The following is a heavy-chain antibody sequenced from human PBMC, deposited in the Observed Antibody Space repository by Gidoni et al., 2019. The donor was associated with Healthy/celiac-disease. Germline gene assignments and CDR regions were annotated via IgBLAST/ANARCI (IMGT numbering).Heavy chain of an antibody. Sequence: QVQLVQSGAEVKKPGASVTVSCKASGYTFTSYYMHWVRQAPGQGLEWMGIINPSGGSTSYAQKFQGRVTMTRDTSTSTVYMELSSLRSEDTAVYYCARDLVSSSGWPDAFDIWGQGTMVTVSS. J-gene: IGHJ3*02. D-gene: IGHD6-19*01. V-gene: IGHV1-46*01. CDR2: INPSGGST. CDR1: GYTFTSYY. CDR3: ARDLVSSSGWPDAFDI.